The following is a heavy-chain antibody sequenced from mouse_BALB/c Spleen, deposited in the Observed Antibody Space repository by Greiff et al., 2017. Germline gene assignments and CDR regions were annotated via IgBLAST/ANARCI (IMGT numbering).Heavy chain of an antibody. V-gene: IGHV2-6-2*01. CDR3: ARHAYYGSPYAMDY. CDR2: IWSDGST. D-gene: IGHD1-1*01. J-gene: IGHJ4*01. Sequence: VQGVESGPDLVAPSQSLSITCTVSGFSLTSYGVHWVRQPPGKGLEWLVVIWSDGSTTYNSALKSRLSISKDNSKSQVFLKMNSLQTDDTAMYYCARHAYYGSPYAMDYWGQGTSVTVSS. CDR1: GFSLTSYG.